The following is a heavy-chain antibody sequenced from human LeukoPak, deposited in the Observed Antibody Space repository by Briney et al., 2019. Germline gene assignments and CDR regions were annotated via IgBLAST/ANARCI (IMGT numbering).Heavy chain of an antibody. D-gene: IGHD3-3*01. CDR3: ARDRGWSATAYYYYYMDV. CDR2: IKQDGSEK. V-gene: IGHV3-7*01. J-gene: IGHJ6*03. CDR1: GFTFSSYW. Sequence: GGSLRLSCAASGFTFSSYWMSWVRQAPGKGLEWVANIKQDGSEKYYVDSVKGRFTISRDNAKNSLYLKMDSLRAEDTAVYYCARDRGWSATAYYYYYMDVWGKGTTVTVSS.